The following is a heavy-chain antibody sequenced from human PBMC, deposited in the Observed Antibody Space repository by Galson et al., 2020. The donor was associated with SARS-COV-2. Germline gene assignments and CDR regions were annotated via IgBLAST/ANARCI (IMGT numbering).Heavy chain of an antibody. D-gene: IGHD3-10*01. J-gene: IGHJ3*02. CDR3: ATTYNPMVQGVIRRGAFDI. CDR1: GYSFTSYW. V-gene: IGHV5-51*01. Sequence: GESLKISCKGSGYSFTSYWIGWVRQMPGKGLEWMGIIYPGDSDTRYSPSFQGQVTISADKSISTAYLQWSSLKASDTAMYYCATTYNPMVQGVIRRGAFDIWGQGTMVTVSS. CDR2: IYPGDSDT.